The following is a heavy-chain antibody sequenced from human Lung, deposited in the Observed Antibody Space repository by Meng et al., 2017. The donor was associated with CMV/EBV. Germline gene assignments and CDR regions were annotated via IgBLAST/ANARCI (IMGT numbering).Heavy chain of an antibody. CDR1: GGTFSSYT. CDR2: IIPILGIA. J-gene: IGHJ6*04. Sequence: SVKVSXKTSGGTFSSYTISWVRQAPGQGLEWMGRIIPILGIASYSQKFQGRVTITADKSTSTAYMELSSLRSEDTAVYYCAKWGWGALYGGMDVWGKGTTVTVSS. D-gene: IGHD3-16*01. V-gene: IGHV1-69*02. CDR3: AKWGWGALYGGMDV.